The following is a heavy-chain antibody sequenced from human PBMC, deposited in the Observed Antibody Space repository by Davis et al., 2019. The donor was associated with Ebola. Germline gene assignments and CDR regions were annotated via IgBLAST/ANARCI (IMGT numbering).Heavy chain of an antibody. Sequence: GGSLRLSCAASGFTFSDYYMSWIRQAPGKGLEWVSYISSSGSTQYYADSVKGRFTISRDNAKNSLYLQMSSLTSEDTALYYCARSPADYGGNPHPIDFWGQGTLVTGSS. CDR2: ISSSGSTQ. CDR3: ARSPADYGGNPHPIDF. D-gene: IGHD4-23*01. V-gene: IGHV3-11*04. J-gene: IGHJ4*02. CDR1: GFTFSDYY.